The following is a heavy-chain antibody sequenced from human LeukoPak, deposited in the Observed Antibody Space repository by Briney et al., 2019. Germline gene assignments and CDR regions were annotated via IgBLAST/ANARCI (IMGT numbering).Heavy chain of an antibody. CDR2: VSAYKGNT. V-gene: IGHV1-18*01. CDR1: GYTFTSYR. J-gene: IGHJ4*02. Sequence: GASVKVSCKASGYTFTSYRINWVRQSPGQGLEWMGWVSAYKGNTNYAQKLQGSVTVTTDTSTSTASMELRSLRSDDTAVYYCARALDVVALDYWGQGTLVTVSS. CDR3: ARALDVVALDY. D-gene: IGHD2-15*01.